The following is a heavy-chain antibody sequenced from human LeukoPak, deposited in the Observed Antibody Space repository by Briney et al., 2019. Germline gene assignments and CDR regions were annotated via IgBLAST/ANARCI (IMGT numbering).Heavy chain of an antibody. CDR1: GGSISSGDYY. D-gene: IGHD3-10*01. CDR3: ARERYYYGSGSYYKDYYYGMDV. J-gene: IGHJ6*02. CDR2: IYYSGST. V-gene: IGHV4-30-4*01. Sequence: SQTLSLTCTVSGGSISSGDYYWSWIRQPPGKGLEWLGYIYYSGSTYYNPSLKSRVTISVDTSKNQFSLKLSSVTAADTAVYYCARERYYYGSGSYYKDYYYGMDVWGQGTTVTVSS.